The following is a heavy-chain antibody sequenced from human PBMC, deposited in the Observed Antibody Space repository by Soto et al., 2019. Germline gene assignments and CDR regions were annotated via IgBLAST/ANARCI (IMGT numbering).Heavy chain of an antibody. CDR3: ARHERYSSGWYEKYYFDY. D-gene: IGHD6-19*01. V-gene: IGHV4-59*08. CDR1: GGSISSYY. J-gene: IGHJ4*02. Sequence: PSETLSLTCTVSGGSISSYYWSWIRQPPGKGLEWIGYIYYSGSTNYNPSLKSRVTISVDTSKNQFSLKLSSVTAADTAVYYCARHERYSSGWYEKYYFDYWGQGTLVTVSS. CDR2: IYYSGST.